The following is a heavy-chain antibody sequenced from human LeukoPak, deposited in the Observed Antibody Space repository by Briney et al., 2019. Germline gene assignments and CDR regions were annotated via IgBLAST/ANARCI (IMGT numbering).Heavy chain of an antibody. V-gene: IGHV5-51*01. CDR1: GYTFSDYW. Sequence: GESLKISCKASGYTFSDYWICWVRHLPGKGLEWMTIIYPGDSDTRYSPSFQGQVTISADKSISTAYLQWSSLKASDTAMYYCARTRYYGSSYNYMDVWGKGTTVTVSS. D-gene: IGHD3-10*01. CDR2: IYPGDSDT. CDR3: ARTRYYGSSYNYMDV. J-gene: IGHJ6*03.